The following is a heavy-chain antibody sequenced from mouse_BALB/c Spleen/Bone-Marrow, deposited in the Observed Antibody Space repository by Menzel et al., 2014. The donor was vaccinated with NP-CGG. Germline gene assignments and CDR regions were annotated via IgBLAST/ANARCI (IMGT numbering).Heavy chain of an antibody. D-gene: IGHD2-14*01. CDR3: ARHNYRYDDYAMDY. CDR2: INSDGGST. Sequence: EVKLMESGGGLVQPGESLKLSCESNEYEFPSHDMSWVRKTPEKRLELVAAINSDGGSTYYPDTMERRFTISRDSTKKTLYLQMSSLRSEDTALYYCARHNYRYDDYAMDYWGQGTSVTVSP. V-gene: IGHV5-2*01. CDR1: EYEFPSHD. J-gene: IGHJ4*01.